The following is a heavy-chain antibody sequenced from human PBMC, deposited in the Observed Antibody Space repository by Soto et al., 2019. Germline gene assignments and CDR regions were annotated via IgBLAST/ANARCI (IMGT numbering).Heavy chain of an antibody. V-gene: IGHV3-53*01. CDR1: GFTVSSHS. J-gene: IGHJ4*02. Sequence: GGSLRLSCSASGFTVSSHSMSWVRQAPGKGLEWVSIIKSGGNTYYADSVKGRFTISRDNSKNTLYLQMNSLRAEDTAIYYCARGGALDQWGQGTLVTVSS. CDR3: ARGGALDQ. CDR2: IKSGGNT.